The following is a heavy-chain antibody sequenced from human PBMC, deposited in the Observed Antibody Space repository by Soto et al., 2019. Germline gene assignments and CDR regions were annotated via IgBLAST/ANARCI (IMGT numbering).Heavy chain of an antibody. CDR3: ARARTGAGGYNSSGFDY. Sequence: PSETLSLTCTVSGGSISSSNYYWGWIRQPPGKGLEWIGSIYYSGDTYYNSSLNSRVTISVDTSKNQFSLKLSSVSAADTAVYYFARARTGAGGYNSSGFDYWGQGTLVTVPS. J-gene: IGHJ4*02. CDR1: GGSISSSNYY. D-gene: IGHD3-22*01. CDR2: IYYSGDT. V-gene: IGHV4-39*01.